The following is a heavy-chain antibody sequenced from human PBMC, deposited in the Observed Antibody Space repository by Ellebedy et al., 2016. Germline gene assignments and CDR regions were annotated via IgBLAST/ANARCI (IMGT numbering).Heavy chain of an antibody. CDR1: GGSFSNYY. Sequence: SETLSLTCTVSGGSFSNYYWSWIPQPAGKGLQWIGRVDSSGSTNFNPSLKSRVIMSLDTSKNQFSLRLTSLTAADTAVYYCARGIVTPFFDSWGQGTLVTVSS. D-gene: IGHD1-26*01. CDR2: VDSSGST. CDR3: ARGIVTPFFDS. V-gene: IGHV4-4*07. J-gene: IGHJ4*02.